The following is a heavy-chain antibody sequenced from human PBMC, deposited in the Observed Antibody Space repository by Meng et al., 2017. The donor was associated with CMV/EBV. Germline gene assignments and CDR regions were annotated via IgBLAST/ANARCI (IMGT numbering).Heavy chain of an antibody. V-gene: IGHV3-48*03. CDR1: GFTFSSHE. CDR3: ARDRTGTLYYYYGMDV. CDR2: ISSSGSTI. J-gene: IGHJ6*02. Sequence: GGSLRLSCAASGFTFSSHEMNWVRQASGKGLEWVSYISSSGSTIYYADSVKGRFTISRDNAKNSLYLQMNSLRAEDTAVYYCARDRTGTLYYYYGMDVWGQGTTVTVSS. D-gene: IGHD1-7*01.